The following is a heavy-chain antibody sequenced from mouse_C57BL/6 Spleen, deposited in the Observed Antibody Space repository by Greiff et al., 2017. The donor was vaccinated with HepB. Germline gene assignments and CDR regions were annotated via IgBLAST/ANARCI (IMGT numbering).Heavy chain of an antibody. J-gene: IGHJ4*01. Sequence: QVQLKESGAELVKPGASVKISCKASGYAFSSYWMNWVKQRPGKGLEWIGQIYPGDGDTNYNGKFKGKATLTADKSSSTAYMQLSSLTSEDSAVYFCARWDGYYGAMDYWGQGTSVTVSS. D-gene: IGHD2-3*01. V-gene: IGHV1-80*01. CDR2: IYPGDGDT. CDR1: GYAFSSYW. CDR3: ARWDGYYGAMDY.